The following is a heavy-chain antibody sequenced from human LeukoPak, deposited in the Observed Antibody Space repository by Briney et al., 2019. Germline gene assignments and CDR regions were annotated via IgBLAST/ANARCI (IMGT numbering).Heavy chain of an antibody. CDR2: IYYSGST. V-gene: IGHV4-31*03. CDR1: GGSISSGGYY. J-gene: IGHJ4*02. D-gene: IGHD2-15*01. CDR3: ARVGYCSGGSCYHY. Sequence: SETLSLTCTVSGGSISSGGYYWSWIRQHPGKGLEGIGYIYYSGSTYYNPSLKSRVTISVATSQNQFSLKLSSVTAADTAVYYCARVGYCSGGSCYHYWGQGTLVTVSS.